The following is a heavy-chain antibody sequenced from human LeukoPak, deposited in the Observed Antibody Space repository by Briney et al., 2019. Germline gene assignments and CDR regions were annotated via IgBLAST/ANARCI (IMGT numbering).Heavy chain of an antibody. CDR2: ISGSGGST. CDR1: GGTFSSYA. CDR3: AKGEYSSSHANAFDI. V-gene: IGHV3-23*01. Sequence: SCKASGGTFSSYAMSWVRQAPGKGLEWVSAISGSGGSTYYADSVKGRFTISRDNSKNTLYLQMNSLRAEDTAVYYCAKGEYSSSHANAFDIWGQGTMVTVSS. J-gene: IGHJ3*02. D-gene: IGHD6-13*01.